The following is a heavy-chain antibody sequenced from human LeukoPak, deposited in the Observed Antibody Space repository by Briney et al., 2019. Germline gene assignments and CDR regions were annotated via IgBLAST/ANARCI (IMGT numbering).Heavy chain of an antibody. J-gene: IGHJ6*03. CDR1: GFTFSSNG. V-gene: IGHV3-7*01. CDR3: ARVAVAGIYFYYYMDV. CDR2: IKREGGDR. D-gene: IGHD6-13*01. Sequence: GGSLKLSCATSGFTFSSNGMSRVRQAPGKGLEWVAYIKREGGDRYYVDSVKGRFTISRDNTKNSLYLQMNSLRAEDTAVYYCARVAVAGIYFYYYMDVWGKGTTVTVSS.